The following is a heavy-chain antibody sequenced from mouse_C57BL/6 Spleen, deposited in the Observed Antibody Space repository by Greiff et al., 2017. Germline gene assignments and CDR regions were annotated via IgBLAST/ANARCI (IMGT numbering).Heavy chain of an antibody. D-gene: IGHD2-4*01. CDR1: GYTFTDYY. CDR2: INPNNGGT. J-gene: IGHJ2*01. CDR3: AYDYDVRVGY. Sequence: EVQLQQSGPELVKPGASVKISCKASGYTFTDYYMNWVKQSHGKSLEWIGDINPNNGGTSYNQKFKGKATLTVDKSSSTAYMELRSLTSEDSAVYYCAYDYDVRVGYWGQGTTLTVSS. V-gene: IGHV1-26*01.